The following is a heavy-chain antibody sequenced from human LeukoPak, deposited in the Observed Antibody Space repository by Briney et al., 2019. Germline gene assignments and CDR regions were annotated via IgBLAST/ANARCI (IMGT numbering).Heavy chain of an antibody. Sequence: GGSLRLSCAASGFTVSSNYISWVRQAPGKGLEWVSVIYSGGSTYYADSVKGRFTISRDNSKNALYLQLNSLRAEDTAVYYCARAGKSGTPVDYWGQGTLVTVSS. D-gene: IGHD2-2*01. V-gene: IGHV3-66*01. CDR1: GFTVSSNY. CDR3: ARAGKSGTPVDY. CDR2: IYSGGST. J-gene: IGHJ4*02.